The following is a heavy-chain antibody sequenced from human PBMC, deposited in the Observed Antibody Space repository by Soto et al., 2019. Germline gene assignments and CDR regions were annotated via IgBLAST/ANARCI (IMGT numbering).Heavy chain of an antibody. Sequence: QVQLVQSGAEVKKPGASVKVSCKASGYTFTSYGISWVRQAPGQGLEWMGWSSAYNGNTNYAQKLQGRVTMTTDTSTSTAYMELRSLRSDDTAVYYCARAPGTPERDYYYYYYMDVWGKGTTVTVSS. J-gene: IGHJ6*03. CDR1: GYTFTSYG. CDR3: ARAPGTPERDYYYYYYMDV. D-gene: IGHD1-1*01. CDR2: SSAYNGNT. V-gene: IGHV1-18*01.